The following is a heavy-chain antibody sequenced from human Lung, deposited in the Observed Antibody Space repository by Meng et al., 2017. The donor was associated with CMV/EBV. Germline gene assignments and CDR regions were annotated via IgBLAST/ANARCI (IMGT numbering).Heavy chain of an antibody. CDR1: GGSFNAYY. D-gene: IGHD1-26*01. CDR2: INHSGST. CDR3: ASESATYLGGRIYYHGMDG. V-gene: IGHV4-34*01. Sequence: SXTLSLXCTVYGGSFNAYYYNWFRQAPGKGLEWIGEINHSGSTKYNPSLKSRVTISVDKSKNQFSLRLTSVTAADTAVFYCASESATYLGGRIYYHGMDGXGQGXTVTVSS. J-gene: IGHJ6*02.